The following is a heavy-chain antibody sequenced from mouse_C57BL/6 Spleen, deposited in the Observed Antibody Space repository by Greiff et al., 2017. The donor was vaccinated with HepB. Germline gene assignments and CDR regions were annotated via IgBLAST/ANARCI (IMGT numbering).Heavy chain of an antibody. CDR1: GYTFTSYW. CDR3: ARSLGPYWYFDV. D-gene: IGHD4-1*01. V-gene: IGHV1-52*01. Sequence: QVQLQQSGAELVRPGSSVKLSCKASGYTFTSYWMHWVKQRPIQGLEWIGNIDPSDSETHYNQKFKDKATLTVDKSSSTAYMQLSSLTSEDSAVYYCARSLGPYWYFDVWGTGTTVTVSS. CDR2: IDPSDSET. J-gene: IGHJ1*03.